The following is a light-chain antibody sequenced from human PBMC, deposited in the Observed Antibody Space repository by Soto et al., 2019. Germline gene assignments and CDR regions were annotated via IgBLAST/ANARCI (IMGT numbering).Light chain of an antibody. Sequence: EIVMTQSPATLSVSPGESATLSCRASQSVSSSYLAWYQQKPGQAPRLLIYGASSRATGIPDRFSGSGSGTHFTLTINSLEPEDFAVYYCQHRSIWPVSFGQGTRLEIK. CDR2: GAS. CDR3: QHRSIWPVS. J-gene: IGKJ5*01. V-gene: IGKV3D-20*02. CDR1: QSVSSSY.